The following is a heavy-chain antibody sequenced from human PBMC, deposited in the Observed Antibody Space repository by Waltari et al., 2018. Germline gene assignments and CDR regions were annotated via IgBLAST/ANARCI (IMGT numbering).Heavy chain of an antibody. CDR1: GDSITSHF. D-gene: IGHD3-22*01. V-gene: IGHV4-59*11. CDR3: ARLPRGSVIIGALDI. J-gene: IGHJ3*02. Sequence: VQLQESGPGLVKPSETLSLSCDVSGDSITSHFWSWIRQAPGKGLEWIGYMYFSGTHNYNPSLKSRFTISIDTSTNHFSLNLRSVTAADAAIYYCARLPRGSVIIGALDIWGQGTQVTVSS. CDR2: MYFSGTH.